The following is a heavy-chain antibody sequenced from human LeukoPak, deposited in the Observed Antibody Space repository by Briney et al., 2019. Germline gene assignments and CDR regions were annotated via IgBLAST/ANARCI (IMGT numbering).Heavy chain of an antibody. J-gene: IGHJ2*01. CDR3: ARDEISTANPRGEVSWYVDL. CDR1: GGSISSSSYY. Sequence: SETLSLTCTVSGGSISSSSYYWGWIRQPPGEGLGWIGSVYFSGRTYYNPSLRSGVSISVDTSNNQFSLKLTSVTAADTAVYYCARDEISTANPRGEVSWYVDLWGPGTLVTVSS. CDR2: VYFSGRT. V-gene: IGHV4-39*07. D-gene: IGHD3-10*01.